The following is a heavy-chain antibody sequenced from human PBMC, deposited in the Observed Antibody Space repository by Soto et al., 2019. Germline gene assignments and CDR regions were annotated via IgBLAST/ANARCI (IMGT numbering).Heavy chain of an antibody. J-gene: IGHJ4*02. Sequence: SETLSLTCTVSGGSISSGGYYWSWIRQHPGKGLEWIGYIYYSGSTYYNPSLKSRVTISVDTSKNQFSLMLSSVTAADTAVYYCARELSTVSTDWGQGTLVTVSS. CDR3: ARELSTVSTD. CDR1: GGSISSGGYY. CDR2: IYYSGST. D-gene: IGHD4-17*01. V-gene: IGHV4-31*03.